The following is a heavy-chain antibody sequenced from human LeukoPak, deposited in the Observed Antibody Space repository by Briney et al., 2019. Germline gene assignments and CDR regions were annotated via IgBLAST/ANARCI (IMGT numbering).Heavy chain of an antibody. J-gene: IGHJ4*02. CDR1: GFTFSNYW. CDR3: ARYHTALNY. Sequence: PGGSLRLSCAASGFTFSNYWMHWVRQAPGKGLVRVSRINRDGRSTNYADSVKGRFTISRDNSKNTLYLQMNNLRVEDTAVYFCARYHTALNYWGQGTLVTASS. V-gene: IGHV3-74*01. CDR2: INRDGRST. D-gene: IGHD5-18*01.